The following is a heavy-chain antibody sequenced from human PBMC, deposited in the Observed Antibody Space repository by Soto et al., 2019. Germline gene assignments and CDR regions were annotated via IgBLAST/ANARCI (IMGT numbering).Heavy chain of an antibody. D-gene: IGHD3-10*01. CDR1: GGTTSPYY. J-gene: IGHJ5*02. V-gene: IGHV4-59*01. CDR2: IHYSGST. CDR3: ARDPGSGSYYGWFDP. Sequence: SETLSLTCTVSGGTTSPYYRNWIRQPPGKGLEWIGYIHYSGSTNYNPSLKSRVTISVDTSKNQFSLKLSSVTAADTAVYYCARDPGSGSYYGWFDPWGQGTLVTVS.